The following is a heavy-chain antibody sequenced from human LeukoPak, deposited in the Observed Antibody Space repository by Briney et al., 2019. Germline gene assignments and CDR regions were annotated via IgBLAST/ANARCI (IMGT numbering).Heavy chain of an antibody. J-gene: IGHJ6*02. CDR1: GFRFSNYA. V-gene: IGHV3-21*01. Sequence: GGSLRLSCTASGFRFSNYAMNWVRQAPGKGLEWVSSISSSSSYIYYADSVKGRFTISRDNAKNSLYLQMNSLRAEDTAVYYCAVVRGVIGYYYGMDVWGQGTTVTVSS. CDR3: AVVRGVIGYYYGMDV. CDR2: ISSSSSYI. D-gene: IGHD3-10*01.